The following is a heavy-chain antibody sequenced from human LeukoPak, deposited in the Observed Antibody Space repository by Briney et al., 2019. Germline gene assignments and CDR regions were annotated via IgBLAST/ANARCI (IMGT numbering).Heavy chain of an antibody. J-gene: IGHJ4*02. CDR2: ISYDGSNK. CDR3: ARENLFDY. Sequence: GGSLRLSCAASGFTFSSYAMNWVRQAPGKGLEWVALISYDGSNKYYGDSVKGRFTISRDNSKNTLYLQMNSLRAEDTAVHYCARENLFDYWGQGTLVTVSS. V-gene: IGHV3-30*04. D-gene: IGHD1-14*01. CDR1: GFTFSSYA.